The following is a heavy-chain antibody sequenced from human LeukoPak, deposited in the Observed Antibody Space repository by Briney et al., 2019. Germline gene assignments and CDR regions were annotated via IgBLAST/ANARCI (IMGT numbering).Heavy chain of an antibody. J-gene: IGHJ4*02. Sequence: PGGSLRLSCAASKFTFSTYTLHWVRQAPGKGLKWVAVISHDGSKKYYADSVKGRFTISRDNSKNTLYLQMNSLRPEDTAVYFCARTGDPLYYYDSGSYPKPGGPPDYWGQGTLVTVSS. CDR1: KFTFSTYT. CDR3: ARTGDPLYYYDSGSYPKPGGPPDY. D-gene: IGHD3-10*01. V-gene: IGHV3-30*04. CDR2: ISHDGSKK.